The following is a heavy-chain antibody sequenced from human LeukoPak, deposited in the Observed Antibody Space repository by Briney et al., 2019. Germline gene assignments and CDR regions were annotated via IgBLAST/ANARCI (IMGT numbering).Heavy chain of an antibody. CDR2: INPNSGGT. D-gene: IGHD3-9*01. CDR3: ARGKRVLRYFDWSIEYYFDY. V-gene: IGHV1-2*02. CDR1: GYTFTGYY. J-gene: IGHJ4*02. Sequence: ASVKASCKASGYTFTGYYMHWVRQAPGQGLEWMGWINPNSGGTNYAQKFHGRVTMTRDTSISTAYMELSRLRSDDTAVYYCARGKRVLRYFDWSIEYYFDYWGQGTLVTVSS.